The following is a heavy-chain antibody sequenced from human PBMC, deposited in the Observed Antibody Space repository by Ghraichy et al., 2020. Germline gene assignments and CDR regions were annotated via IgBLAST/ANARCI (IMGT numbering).Heavy chain of an antibody. Sequence: GGSLRLSCAASGFTFSSYAMHWVRQAPGKGLEYVSAISSNGGSTYYANPVKGRFTISRDNSKNTLYLQMGSLRAEDMAVYYCARVKEYSSGWRKNWYFDLWGRGTLVTVSS. J-gene: IGHJ2*01. CDR2: ISSNGGST. D-gene: IGHD6-19*01. CDR3: ARVKEYSSGWRKNWYFDL. V-gene: IGHV3-64*01. CDR1: GFTFSSYA.